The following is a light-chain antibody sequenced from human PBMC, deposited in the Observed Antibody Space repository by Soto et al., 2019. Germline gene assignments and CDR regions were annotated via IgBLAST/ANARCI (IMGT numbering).Light chain of an antibody. CDR1: QSISNS. Sequence: IVLTQSPATLSLSPGERATLSCKASQSISNSLGWFQQKPGQAPRLLIDDASNRATGIPARFTGSGSGSDFTLTISSLEPEDIGVYYCRQRYNWPLTFGGGTKVDIK. J-gene: IGKJ4*01. CDR2: DAS. CDR3: RQRYNWPLT. V-gene: IGKV3-11*01.